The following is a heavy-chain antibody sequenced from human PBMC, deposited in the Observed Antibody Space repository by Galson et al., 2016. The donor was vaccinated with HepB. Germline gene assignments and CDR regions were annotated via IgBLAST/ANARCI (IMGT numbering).Heavy chain of an antibody. CDR1: GDSVSSNNVA. Sequence: CAISGDSVSSNNVAWNWIRQSPSRGLEWLGRTYYKFKWYNDYAVSVKSRITIKPDTTKNQFSLQLNSVTPDDTAVYFCVRESGYNYFDFWGQGALVTVSS. J-gene: IGHJ4*02. D-gene: IGHD5-12*01. CDR2: TYYKFKWYN. V-gene: IGHV6-1*01. CDR3: VRESGYNYFDF.